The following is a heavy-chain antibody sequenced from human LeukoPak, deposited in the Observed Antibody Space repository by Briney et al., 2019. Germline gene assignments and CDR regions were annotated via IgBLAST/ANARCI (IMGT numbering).Heavy chain of an antibody. CDR3: AKWLRVATTFFDY. J-gene: IGHJ4*02. Sequence: GGSLRLSCAASGFTFSRYGMHWVRQAPGKGLEWVTAISYDGSNKYYADSVKGRFTISRDNSKNTLYLQMNSLRAEDTALYYCAKWLRVATTFFDYWGQGTLVTVSS. CDR2: ISYDGSNK. CDR1: GFTFSRYG. D-gene: IGHD5-24*01. V-gene: IGHV3-30*18.